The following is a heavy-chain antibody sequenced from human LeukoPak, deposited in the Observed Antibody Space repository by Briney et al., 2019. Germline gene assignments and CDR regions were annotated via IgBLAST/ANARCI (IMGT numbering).Heavy chain of an antibody. Sequence: PGGSLRLSCEASEFTFSTYWMHWVRQVPGKGLVWVARINTDGSRTSYADSVKGRFTISRDNAKNSLYLQMNSLRAEDTALYYCAKVFDSSGHGDAFDIWGQGTMVTVSS. D-gene: IGHD3-22*01. CDR1: EFTFSTYW. J-gene: IGHJ3*02. V-gene: IGHV3-74*01. CDR2: INTDGSRT. CDR3: AKVFDSSGHGDAFDI.